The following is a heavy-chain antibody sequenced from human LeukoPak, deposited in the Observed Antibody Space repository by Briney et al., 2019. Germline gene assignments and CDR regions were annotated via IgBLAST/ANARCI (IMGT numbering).Heavy chain of an antibody. CDR2: IFYSGST. V-gene: IGHV4-39*01. Sequence: SETLSLTCTVSGGAISSRSYYWGWLRQPPGKGLEWIASIFYSGSTYHNPSLKSRVTISVDTSKSQFSLKLSSVTAADTAVYFCARHPLKAYVSDWFDPWGQGTLVTVSS. CDR3: ARHPLKAYVSDWFDP. D-gene: IGHD3-10*02. J-gene: IGHJ5*02. CDR1: GGAISSRSYY.